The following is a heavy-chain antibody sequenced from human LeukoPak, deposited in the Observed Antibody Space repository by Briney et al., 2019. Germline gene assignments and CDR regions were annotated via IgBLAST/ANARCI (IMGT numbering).Heavy chain of an antibody. CDR1: GFTFSSYA. V-gene: IGHV3-23*01. D-gene: IGHD5-24*01. J-gene: IGHJ4*02. CDR2: ISGSGGST. Sequence: GGSLRLSCAASGFTFSSYAMSWVRQAPGKGLEWVSAISGSGGSTYYADSVKGRFTISRDNSKNTLYLQMNSLRAEDTTVYYCAKDRDGYNWNWAYWGQGTLVTVSS. CDR3: AKDRDGYNWNWAY.